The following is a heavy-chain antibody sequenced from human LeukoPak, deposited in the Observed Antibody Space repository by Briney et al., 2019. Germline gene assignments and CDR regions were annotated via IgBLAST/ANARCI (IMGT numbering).Heavy chain of an antibody. CDR2: IKQDGSEK. D-gene: IGHD6-19*01. CDR3: AREVGYSSGWYLLYYYYYYMDV. J-gene: IGHJ6*03. CDR1: GFTFSSYW. V-gene: IGHV3-7*01. Sequence: GGSLRLSCAASGFTFSSYWMSWVRQAPGKGLEWVANIKQDGSEKYYVDSVKGRFTISRDNAKNSLYLQMNSLRAEDTAVYYCAREVGYSSGWYLLYYYYYYMDVWGKGTTVTVSS.